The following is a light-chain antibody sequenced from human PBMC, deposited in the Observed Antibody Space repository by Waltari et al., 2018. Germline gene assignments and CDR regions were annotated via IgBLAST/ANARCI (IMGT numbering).Light chain of an antibody. J-gene: IGLJ3*02. CDR1: SSNIGSTA. V-gene: IGLV1-44*01. CDR2: SNN. Sequence: QSGLTQPPSASGTPGQRVTISCSGSSSNIGSTAVNWYQQLPGTAPKLLIYSNNQRPSGVPGRFSGSKSGTSASLAISGLQSEDEADYYCAAWDDSLNGWVFGGGTKLTVL. CDR3: AAWDDSLNGWV.